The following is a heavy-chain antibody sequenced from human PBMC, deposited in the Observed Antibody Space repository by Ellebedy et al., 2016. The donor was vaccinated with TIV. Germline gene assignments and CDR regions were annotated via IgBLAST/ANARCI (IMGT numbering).Heavy chain of an antibody. CDR1: GFTFRTSW. Sequence: GGSLRLSCKASGFTFRTSWMHWVRQVPGRGLVWISHINPNGTTTNYAASVKGRFTISRDNARNTLYLQVSNLRVEDTAIYHCARGLNYYDYGPNTWFDPWGRGTSVTVSS. V-gene: IGHV3-74*01. CDR2: INPNGTTT. D-gene: IGHD4/OR15-4a*01. J-gene: IGHJ5*02. CDR3: ARGLNYYDYGPNTWFDP.